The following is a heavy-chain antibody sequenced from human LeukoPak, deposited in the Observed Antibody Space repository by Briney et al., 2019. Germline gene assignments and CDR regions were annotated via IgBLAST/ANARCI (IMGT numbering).Heavy chain of an antibody. V-gene: IGHV4-34*01. CDR3: ARHLMDRQGVNWFDP. D-gene: IGHD3-10*01. CDR2: INHSGST. Sequence: SETLSLTCAVYGGSFSGYYWSWIRQPPGKGLEWIGEINHSGSTNYNPSLKSRVTISVDTSKNQFSLKLSSVTAADTAVYYCARHLMDRQGVNWFDPWGQGTLVTVSS. J-gene: IGHJ5*02. CDR1: GGSFSGYY.